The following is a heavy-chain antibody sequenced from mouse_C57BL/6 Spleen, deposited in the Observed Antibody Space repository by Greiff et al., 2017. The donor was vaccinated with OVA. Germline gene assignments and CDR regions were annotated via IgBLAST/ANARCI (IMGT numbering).Heavy chain of an antibody. CDR2: ISDGGSYT. CDR3: ARNYYGSSYYAMDY. V-gene: IGHV5-4*01. J-gene: IGHJ4*01. Sequence: EVQVVESGGGLVKPGGSLKLSCAASGFTFSSYAMSWVRQTPEKRLEWVATISDGGSYTYYPDNVKGRFTISRDNAKNNLYLQMSHLKSEDTAMYYGARNYYGSSYYAMDYWGQGTSVTVSS. D-gene: IGHD1-1*01. CDR1: GFTFSSYA.